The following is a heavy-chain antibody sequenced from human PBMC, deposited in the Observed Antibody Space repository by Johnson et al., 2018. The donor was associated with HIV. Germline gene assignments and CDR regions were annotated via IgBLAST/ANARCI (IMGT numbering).Heavy chain of an antibody. D-gene: IGHD2-8*01. CDR1: GFNFGDYG. Sequence: VQLVESGGGVARPGGPLRVSCVASGFNFGDYGMSWVRQAPGKGLEWVSGISWNGGTTGYADSVRGRFTISRDNAKNSLYLQMNSLRAEDTAVYYCARDRQPSIYNGLNIWGQGTMVTVSS. CDR2: ISWNGGTT. V-gene: IGHV3-20*04. J-gene: IGHJ3*02. CDR3: ARDRQPSIYNGLNI.